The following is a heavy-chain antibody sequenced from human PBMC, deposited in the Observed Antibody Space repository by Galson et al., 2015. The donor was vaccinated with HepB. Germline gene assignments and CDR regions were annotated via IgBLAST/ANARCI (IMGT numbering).Heavy chain of an antibody. J-gene: IGHJ4*02. CDR2: IKSKIAGGTT. CDR3: TTDIATPNSSPGIDY. CDR1: GFPFTDAW. D-gene: IGHD6-13*01. V-gene: IGHV3-15*07. Sequence: SLRLSCAASGFPFTDAWMNWVRQAPGKGLEWVGRIKSKIAGGTTDYPAPVKGRFTISRDDSKNTLSLQMNSLKTEDTAVYYCTTDIATPNSSPGIDYWGQGTLVTVSS.